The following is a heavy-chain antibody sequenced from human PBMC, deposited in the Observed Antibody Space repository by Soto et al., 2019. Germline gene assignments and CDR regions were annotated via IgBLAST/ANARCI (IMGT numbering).Heavy chain of an antibody. CDR1: GGSISSGDYY. J-gene: IGHJ4*02. CDR2: IYYSGST. Sequence: PSETLSLTCTVSGGSISSGDYYWSWIRQPPGKGLEWIWYIYYSGSTYYNPSLKSRVTISVDTSKNQFSLKLSSVTAADTAVYYCARDSFSSGWYGNFDYWGQGTLVTVSS. V-gene: IGHV4-30-4*01. CDR3: ARDSFSSGWYGNFDY. D-gene: IGHD6-19*01.